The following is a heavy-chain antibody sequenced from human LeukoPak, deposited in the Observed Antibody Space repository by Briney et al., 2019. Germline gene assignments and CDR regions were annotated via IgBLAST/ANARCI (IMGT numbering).Heavy chain of an antibody. J-gene: IGHJ4*02. CDR1: GFTFGDYA. D-gene: IGHD6-13*01. V-gene: IGHV3-49*03. Sequence: GGSLRISCTASGFTFGDYAMSWFRQAPGKGLKGIGFIRSKAYGGTTEYAASVKGRFTISRDDSKSIAYLQMSSLKTEDTAVYYCTRDFSSIWYGTTDYWGQGTLVTVSS. CDR3: TRDFSSIWYGTTDY. CDR2: IRSKAYGGTT.